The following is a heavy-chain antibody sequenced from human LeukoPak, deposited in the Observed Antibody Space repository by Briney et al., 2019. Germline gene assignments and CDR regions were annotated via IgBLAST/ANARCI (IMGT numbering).Heavy chain of an antibody. CDR1: GFSFSSYW. V-gene: IGHV3-7*01. J-gene: IGHJ6*03. Sequence: GGSLRLSCEGAGFSFSSYWMTCVRQLPGKGPEWVANIRQDESERYFADSVKCRFTISRDNAKKSVYLHMSSLRAEDTALYYCARLSAYYYGSYFYYYMDVWGKGTTVTVSS. CDR3: ARLSAYYYGSYFYYYMDV. CDR2: IRQDESER. D-gene: IGHD3-10*01.